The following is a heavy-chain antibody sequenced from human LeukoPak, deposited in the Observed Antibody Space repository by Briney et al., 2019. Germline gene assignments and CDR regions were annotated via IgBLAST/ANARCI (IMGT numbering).Heavy chain of an antibody. D-gene: IGHD6-19*01. Sequence: PGGSLRLSCAASGFTVSSKYMSWVRQAPGKGLEWVSVIYSGGSTYYADSVKGRFTISRDNSKNTLYLQMNSLRAEDTAVYYCARLPSSGWNDWYFDLWGRGTLVTVSS. V-gene: IGHV3-53*01. CDR3: ARLPSSGWNDWYFDL. J-gene: IGHJ2*01. CDR2: IYSGGST. CDR1: GFTVSSKY.